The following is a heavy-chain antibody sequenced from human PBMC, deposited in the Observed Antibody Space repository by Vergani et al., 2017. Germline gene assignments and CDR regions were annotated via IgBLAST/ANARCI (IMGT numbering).Heavy chain of an antibody. Sequence: QVQLQQWGGGLLKPSETLSLTCVVNGGSFTSYHWTWIRQSPGEGLEWVGDIDHTGRPDYNPSLKSRLTMSVDKSRNQFSLTLNSVTATDTAIYFCARVKTETNGHLYDHYDMDVWGQGTAVTVS. CDR1: GGSFTSYH. CDR3: ARVKTETNGHLYDHYDMDV. D-gene: IGHD2-8*01. CDR2: IDHTGRP. V-gene: IGHV4-34*01. J-gene: IGHJ6*01.